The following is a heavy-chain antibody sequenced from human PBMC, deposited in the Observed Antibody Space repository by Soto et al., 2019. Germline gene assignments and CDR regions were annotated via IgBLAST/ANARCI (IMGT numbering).Heavy chain of an antibody. V-gene: IGHV1-2*02. D-gene: IGHD6-13*01. Sequence: AASVKVSCKASGYTFTGYYMHWVRQAPGQGLEWMGWINPNSGGTNYAQKFQGGVTMTRDTSISTAYMELSRLRSDDTAVYYCAREGSQLGDYYYYYGTDVWGQGTTVTVSS. J-gene: IGHJ6*02. CDR2: INPNSGGT. CDR3: AREGSQLGDYYYYYGTDV. CDR1: GYTFTGYY.